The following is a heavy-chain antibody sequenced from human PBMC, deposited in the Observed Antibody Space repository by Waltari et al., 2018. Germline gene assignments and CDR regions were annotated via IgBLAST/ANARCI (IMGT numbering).Heavy chain of an antibody. Sequence: EAHLVESGGRETRPGGSLRLSCVASGFAFEFTGMSWVRQRPGKGLEWVASISYNGANIYYAESVEGRFSISRDNAQSSLFLQMNSLRVEDTAFYHCAKEGGYTYYNNYFDSWGQGTRVTVSS. CDR3: AKEGGYTYYNNYFDS. CDR2: ISYNGANI. V-gene: IGHV3-20*01. J-gene: IGHJ5*01. CDR1: GFAFEFTG. D-gene: IGHD3-10*01.